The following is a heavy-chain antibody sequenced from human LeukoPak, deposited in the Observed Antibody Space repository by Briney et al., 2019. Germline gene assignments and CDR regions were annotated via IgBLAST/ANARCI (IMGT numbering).Heavy chain of an antibody. CDR1: GTTFRSYA. D-gene: IGHD2-2*01. Sequence: ASVKVSCKASGTTFRSYAINWVRQAPGQGLEWMGAIIPSFGTVKFAQKFQGRVTMTADESTTTAYMDLNYLRSDDTAVYFCARATSANEYRFGFHFDHWGQGTVVTVSS. CDR2: IIPSFGTV. CDR3: ARATSANEYRFGFHFDH. J-gene: IGHJ4*02. V-gene: IGHV1-69*13.